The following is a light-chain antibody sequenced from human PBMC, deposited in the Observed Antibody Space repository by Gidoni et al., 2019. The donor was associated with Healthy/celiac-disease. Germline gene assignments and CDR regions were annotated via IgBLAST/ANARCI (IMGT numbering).Light chain of an antibody. J-gene: IGKJ1*01. Sequence: DIQMNQSPSTLSASVGDRVTITCRASQSISSWLAWYQQKPGKAPKLLIYKASSLESGVPSRFSGSGSGTEFTLTISSLQPDDFATYYCQQYHRYSWTFGQGTKVEIK. CDR1: QSISSW. CDR2: KAS. CDR3: QQYHRYSWT. V-gene: IGKV1-5*03.